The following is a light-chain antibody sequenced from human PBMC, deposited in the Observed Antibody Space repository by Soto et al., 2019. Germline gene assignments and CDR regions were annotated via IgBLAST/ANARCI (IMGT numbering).Light chain of an antibody. V-gene: IGKV3-15*01. Sequence: EIVMAQSPGTLSVSPGERVILSCRASQSVGSNLAWYQQKPGQAPRLLISGASTRATGVPARFSGSGSGTEFTLTISSLQSEDFAVYYCQQYNSWPLTFGGGTKVDIK. J-gene: IGKJ4*01. CDR2: GAS. CDR3: QQYNSWPLT. CDR1: QSVGSN.